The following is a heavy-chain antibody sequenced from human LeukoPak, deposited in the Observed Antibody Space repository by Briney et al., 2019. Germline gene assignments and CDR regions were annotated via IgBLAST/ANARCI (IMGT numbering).Heavy chain of an antibody. CDR1: GGSISGYY. CDR2: VYYSGST. V-gene: IGHV4-59*01. J-gene: IGHJ6*02. D-gene: IGHD3-22*01. CDR3: ARSFDSRGYYYYGMDV. Sequence: PSETLSLTCTVSGGSISGYYGAWIRQPPGKGLEWIAYVYYSGSTGYNPSLKSRVTISVDTSKNQFSLNLSSVTAADTAVCYCARSFDSRGYYYYGMDVWGQGITVTVSS.